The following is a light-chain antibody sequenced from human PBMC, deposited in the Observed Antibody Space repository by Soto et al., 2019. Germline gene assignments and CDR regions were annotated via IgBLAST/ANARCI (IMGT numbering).Light chain of an antibody. CDR1: QSISSW. J-gene: IGKJ1*01. V-gene: IGKV1-5*03. Sequence: DIPMTQSPSTLSASVGDRVTISCRASQSISSWLAWYQQKPGKAPKLLIYKASSLESGVPSRFSGSGSGTEFTLTISSLQTDDFATYYCQQYNSYCTFGQGTKVEIK. CDR3: QQYNSYCT. CDR2: KAS.